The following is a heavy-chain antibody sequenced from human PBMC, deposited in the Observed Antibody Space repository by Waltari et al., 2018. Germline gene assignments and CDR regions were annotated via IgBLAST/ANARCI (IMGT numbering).Heavy chain of an antibody. D-gene: IGHD2-2*01. CDR3: TTEGGRTWPMY. V-gene: IGHV3-15*01. CDR2: IKSKAEGGTT. CDR1: GFTFANAW. J-gene: IGHJ4*02. Sequence: EVQLVESGGGLVKPGDSLRLSCVASGFTFANAWINWVRQAPGEGLEWVGRIKSKAEGGTTDYAAPVKGRFAISRDDSKDTAYLQMNSLKTEDTAMYFCTTEGGRTWPMYWGQGTLVTVSS.